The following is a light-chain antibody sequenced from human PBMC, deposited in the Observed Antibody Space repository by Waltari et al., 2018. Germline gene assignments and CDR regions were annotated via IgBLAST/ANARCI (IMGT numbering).Light chain of an antibody. Sequence: IVLTQSPGTLSFAPGERATPSCRARQSFSNSFLAWYQQKPGQAPRLLIYAASNRATGVPDRFSGSGSGTDFTLTISRLESEDVAVYYCQQSGTSPRTFGPGTKVEIK. V-gene: IGKV3-20*01. CDR2: AAS. CDR3: QQSGTSPRT. J-gene: IGKJ1*01. CDR1: QSFSNSF.